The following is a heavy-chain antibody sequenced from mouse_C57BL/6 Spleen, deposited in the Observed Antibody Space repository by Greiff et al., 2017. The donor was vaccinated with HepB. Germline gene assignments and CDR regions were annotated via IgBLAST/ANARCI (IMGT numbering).Heavy chain of an antibody. CDR3: ARSGSSDHYAMDY. CDR2: INPSSGYT. V-gene: IGHV1-4*01. CDR1: GYTFTSYT. J-gene: IGHJ4*01. D-gene: IGHD1-1*01. Sequence: VQLQQSGAELARPGASVKMSCKASGYTFTSYTMHWVKQRPGQGLEWIGYINPSSGYTKYNQKFKDKATLTADKSSSTAYMQLSSLTSEDSAVYYCARSGSSDHYAMDYWGQGTSVTVSS.